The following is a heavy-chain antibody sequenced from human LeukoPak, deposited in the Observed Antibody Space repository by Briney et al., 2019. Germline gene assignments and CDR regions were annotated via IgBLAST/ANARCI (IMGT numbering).Heavy chain of an antibody. CDR3: ARDRGDYEPVDY. D-gene: IGHD2-21*02. CDR2: IYTSGST. V-gene: IGHV4-4*07. Sequence: SETLCLACTVSGDSISSYYWSWIRQPAGRGLEWIGRIYTSGSTNYNPSLKSRVTMSVDTSKNQFSLKLSSVTAADTAVYYCARDRGDYEPVDYWGQGTLVTVSS. J-gene: IGHJ4*02. CDR1: GDSISSYY.